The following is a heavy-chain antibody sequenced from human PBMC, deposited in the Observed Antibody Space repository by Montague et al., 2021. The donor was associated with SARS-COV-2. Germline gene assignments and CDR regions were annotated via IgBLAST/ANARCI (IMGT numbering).Heavy chain of an antibody. Sequence: SETLSLTCTVSGGSISSYYWSWTRQPPGKGLEWIGYIYYGGSTNYNPSLKSRVTISVDTSKNQFSLKLSSVTAADTAVYYCASQVPDFWSGIDYWGQGTLVTVSS. CDR1: GGSISSYY. V-gene: IGHV4-59*01. CDR2: IYYGGST. D-gene: IGHD3-3*01. J-gene: IGHJ4*02. CDR3: ASQVPDFWSGIDY.